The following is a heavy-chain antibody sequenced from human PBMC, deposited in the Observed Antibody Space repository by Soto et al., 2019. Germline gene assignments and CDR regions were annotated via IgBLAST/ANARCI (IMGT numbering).Heavy chain of an antibody. J-gene: IGHJ1*01. D-gene: IGHD6-13*01. CDR1: GGSISSGDYY. Sequence: QVQLQESGPGLVKPSQTLSLTCTVSGGSISSGDYYWSWIRQPPGKGLEWIGYIYYSGSTYYNPSLKSRVTISVDTSKNQFSLKLSSVTAADTAVYYCARAGGEQHLGAGDSQHWGQGTLVTVSS. V-gene: IGHV4-30-4*01. CDR2: IYYSGST. CDR3: ARAGGEQHLGAGDSQH.